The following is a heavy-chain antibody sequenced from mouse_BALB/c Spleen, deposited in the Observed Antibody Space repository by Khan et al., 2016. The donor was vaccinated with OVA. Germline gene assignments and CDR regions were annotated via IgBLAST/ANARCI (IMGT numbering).Heavy chain of an antibody. D-gene: IGHD1-1*02. CDR2: IWSGGIT. CDR3: ARNMNGYFDS. Sequence: QVRLQQSGPGLVQPSQSLSITCTVSGFSLANYGVHWVRQSPGKGLEWLGVIWSGGITDYKATFIYSLSISKDNSKGQVFFKMNSLQANDTAIYYCARNMNGYFDSWGQGSTLTVSS. CDR1: GFSLANYG. V-gene: IGHV2-2*02. J-gene: IGHJ2*01.